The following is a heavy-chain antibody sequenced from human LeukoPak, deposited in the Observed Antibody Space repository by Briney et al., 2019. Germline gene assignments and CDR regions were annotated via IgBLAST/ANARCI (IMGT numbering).Heavy chain of an antibody. J-gene: IGHJ4*02. Sequence: SETLSLTCTVSGLHLSSLYWICLRQPTGKGLEWIGYIYYTGSTSYNPSFKSRVTISVDTSKNQFSLKLSSVTAADTAVYYCAGPYDSSGYYFSYWGQGTLVTVSS. D-gene: IGHD3-22*01. CDR2: IYYTGST. CDR3: AGPYDSSGYYFSY. CDR1: GLHLSSLY. V-gene: IGHV4-59*08.